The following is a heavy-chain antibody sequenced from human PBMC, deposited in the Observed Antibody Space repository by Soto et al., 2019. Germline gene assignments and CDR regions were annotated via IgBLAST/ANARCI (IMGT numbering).Heavy chain of an antibody. J-gene: IGHJ4*02. Sequence: GGSLRLSCAASGFTFSSYSMNWVRQAPGKGLEWVSSISSSSSYIYYADSVKGRFTISRDNSKNTLYLQMNGLRDEDTAVYYCVKGSAHGSPYYFDCRGRGTLVTGSS. V-gene: IGHV3-21*04. CDR2: ISSSSSYI. CDR3: VKGSAHGSPYYFDC. D-gene: IGHD6-25*01. CDR1: GFTFSSYS.